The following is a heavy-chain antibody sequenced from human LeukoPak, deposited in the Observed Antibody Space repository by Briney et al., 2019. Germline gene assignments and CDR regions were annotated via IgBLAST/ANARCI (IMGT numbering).Heavy chain of an antibody. J-gene: IGHJ4*02. CDR2: ISYDGSNK. D-gene: IGHD3-10*01. V-gene: IGHV3-33*05. CDR3: ARDVMWFGSDPDY. Sequence: GRSLRLSCAASGFTFSSYGMHWVRQAPGKGLEWVAVISYDGSNKYYADSVKGRFTISRDNSKNTLYLQMNSLRAEDTAVYYCARDVMWFGSDPDYWGQGTLVTVSS. CDR1: GFTFSSYG.